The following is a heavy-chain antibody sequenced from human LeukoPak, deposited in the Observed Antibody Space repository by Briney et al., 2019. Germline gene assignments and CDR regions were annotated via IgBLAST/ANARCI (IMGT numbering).Heavy chain of an antibody. CDR2: INGGGNTT. CDR1: GFAFSSFA. D-gene: IGHD6-19*01. J-gene: IGHJ6*03. Sequence: GGSLRLSCAASGFAFSSFAMGWVRQSPGKGLEWLSTINGGGNTTFYADSVKGRFTIPRDNSKNTLYLHMDSLRPGDTAIYYCTKELHVAVAVADYYYFYMDVWGRGTAVTVSS. V-gene: IGHV3-23*01. CDR3: TKELHVAVAVADYYYFYMDV.